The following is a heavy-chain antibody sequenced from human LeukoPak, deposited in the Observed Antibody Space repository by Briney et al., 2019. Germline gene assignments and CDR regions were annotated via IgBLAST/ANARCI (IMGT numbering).Heavy chain of an antibody. CDR1: GYTFTGYY. CDR3: ARHKGRWVAGLGFDAFDI. D-gene: IGHD6-19*01. V-gene: IGHV1-2*02. CDR2: INPNSGGT. Sequence: GASVKVSCKASGYTFTGYYMHWVRQAPGQGLEWMGWINPNSGGTNYAQKFQGRVTMTRDTSISTAYMELSRLRSDDTAVYYCARHKGRWVAGLGFDAFDIWGQGTMVTVSS. J-gene: IGHJ3*02.